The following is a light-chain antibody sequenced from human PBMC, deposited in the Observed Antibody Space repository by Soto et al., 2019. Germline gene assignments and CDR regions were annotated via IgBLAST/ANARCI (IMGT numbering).Light chain of an antibody. V-gene: IGLV2-14*01. CDR1: SSDVGAYIY. CDR2: EVS. J-gene: IGLJ1*01. CDR3: SSYTSSNSLV. Sequence: QSALTQPASVSGSPGQSITISCTGTSSDVGAYIYVSWYQQHPGKAPKLMIYEVSNRPSGVSNRFSGSKSGNTASLTISGLQAEDEADYYCSSYTSSNSLVFGTGTKVTVL.